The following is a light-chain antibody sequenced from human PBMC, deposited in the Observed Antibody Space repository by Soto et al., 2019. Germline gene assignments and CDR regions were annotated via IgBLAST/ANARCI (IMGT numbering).Light chain of an antibody. CDR1: SSDVGAYKY. CDR3: SSYTSSNTVV. Sequence: QSALTQPASVSGSPGQSITISCTGTSSDVGAYKYVSWFQQHPGKAPKLMISEVSNRPSGVSDRFSGSKSDNTASLTISGLQAEDEANYYCSSYTSSNTVVFGGGTKLTVL. J-gene: IGLJ2*01. V-gene: IGLV2-14*01. CDR2: EVS.